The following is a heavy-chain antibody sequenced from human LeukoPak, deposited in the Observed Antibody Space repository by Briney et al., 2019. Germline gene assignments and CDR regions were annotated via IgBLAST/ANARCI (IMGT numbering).Heavy chain of an antibody. CDR1: GGSISSADDY. Sequence: SETLSLTCTVSGGSISSADDYWGWIRQPPGKGPEWIGSIYYSGSTYYNPSLKSRVTISEDPSKTQFSLRLSSVTAADTAVYYCARQGIVGASPFDFWGHGTLVTV. J-gene: IGHJ4*01. D-gene: IGHD1-26*01. V-gene: IGHV4-39*07. CDR3: ARQGIVGASPFDF. CDR2: IYYSGST.